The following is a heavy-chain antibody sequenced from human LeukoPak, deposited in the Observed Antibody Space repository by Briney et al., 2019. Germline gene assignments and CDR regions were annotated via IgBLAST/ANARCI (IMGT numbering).Heavy chain of an antibody. J-gene: IGHJ4*02. D-gene: IGHD3-3*01. V-gene: IGHV4-59*08. CDR1: GGSISSYY. CDR2: IYYSGST. CDR3: ARLLRFSWGVDY. Sequence: SETLSLTCTVSGGSISSYYWSWIRQPPGKGLEWIGYIYYSGSTNYNPSLKSRVTISVDTSKNQFSLKLSSVTAADTAVYYCARLLRFSWGVDYWGQGTLVTVSS.